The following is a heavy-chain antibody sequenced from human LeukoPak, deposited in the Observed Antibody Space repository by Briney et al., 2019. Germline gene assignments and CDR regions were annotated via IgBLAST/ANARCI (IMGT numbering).Heavy chain of an antibody. Sequence: GGSLRLSCAASGFTFSSYEMNWVRQAPGKGLEWVSYISSSGSTVYYADSVRGRFTISRDNAKNSLYLQMNSLRAEDTAVYYCAREEVRVLVRWLDPWGQGTLVTVSS. CDR3: AREEVRVLVRWLDP. V-gene: IGHV3-48*03. D-gene: IGHD2-21*01. J-gene: IGHJ5*02. CDR2: ISSSGSTV. CDR1: GFTFSSYE.